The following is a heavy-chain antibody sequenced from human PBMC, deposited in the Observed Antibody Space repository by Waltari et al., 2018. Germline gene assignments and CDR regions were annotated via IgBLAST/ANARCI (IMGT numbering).Heavy chain of an antibody. CDR3: ARENRGRSYSHFDY. V-gene: IGHV4-4*07. D-gene: IGHD1-26*01. J-gene: IGHJ4*02. CDR2: IYTSENT. Sequence: QVQLQESGPGLVKPSETLYLTCTVSGGSISNYLWSWIRQPAGKGLEWIGRIYTSENTNYNPSLKSRVTMSVDTSKNQFSLKLNSVTAADTAVYYCARENRGRSYSHFDYWGQGTLVTVSS. CDR1: GGSISNYL.